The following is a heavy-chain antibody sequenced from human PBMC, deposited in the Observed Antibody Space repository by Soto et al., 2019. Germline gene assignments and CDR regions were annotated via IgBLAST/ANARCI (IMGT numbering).Heavy chain of an antibody. CDR3: ASGRGGYYGMDV. CDR1: GGTFSSYA. Sequence: SVKVYCKASGGTFSSYAISWVRQAPGQGLEWMGGIIPIFGTANYAQKFQGRVTITADESTSTAYMELSSLRSEDTAVYYCASGRGGYYGMDVWGQGTTVTVSS. CDR2: IIPIFGTA. V-gene: IGHV1-69*01. D-gene: IGHD2-15*01. J-gene: IGHJ6*02.